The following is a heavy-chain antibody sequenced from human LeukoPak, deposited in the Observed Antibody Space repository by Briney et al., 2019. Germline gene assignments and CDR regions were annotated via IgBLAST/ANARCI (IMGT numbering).Heavy chain of an antibody. Sequence: SETLSLTCTISGGSISSYYWSWVRQPAGKGLEWIGRMYSRGSTNYNPSLKSRVTMSLDTSKNQFSLKLKSLTAADTALYYCARGRFCSADICSGGDAFDIWGRGTMVSVSS. CDR1: GGSISSYY. CDR3: ARGRFCSADICSGGDAFDI. D-gene: IGHD3-3*01. V-gene: IGHV4-4*07. J-gene: IGHJ3*02. CDR2: MYSRGST.